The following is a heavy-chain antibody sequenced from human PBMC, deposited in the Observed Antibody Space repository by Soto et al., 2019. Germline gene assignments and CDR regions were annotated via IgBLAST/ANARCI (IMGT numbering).Heavy chain of an antibody. Sequence: EVQLVKSGGGLVQPGGSLRLSCAASGFTFSTYTLNWVRQAPGKGLEWVSYISSPSSSIYYADSIKGRFTISRDNAKNSLYLQMNSLRDEDTAVYYCARDLTFPATRRGMDVWGQGTTVTVSS. CDR3: ARDLTFPATRRGMDV. J-gene: IGHJ6*02. CDR2: ISSPSSSI. CDR1: GFTFSTYT. V-gene: IGHV3-48*02.